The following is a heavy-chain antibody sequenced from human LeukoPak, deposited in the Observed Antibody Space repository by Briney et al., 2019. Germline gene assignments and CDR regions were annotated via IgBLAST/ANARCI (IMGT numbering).Heavy chain of an antibody. J-gene: IGHJ5*02. CDR1: GYTFTDYF. CDR3: ARDADRGYHYHDYFGP. Sequence: APVKVSCKASGYTFTDYFMHWVRQAPGQGLEWMGWIDPNSGGTKYAQNFQGRVTLTSDTSISTAYMELTRLTSDDMAVYYCARDADRGYHYHDYFGPWGQGTLVTVSS. V-gene: IGHV1-2*02. D-gene: IGHD4-11*01. CDR2: IDPNSGGT.